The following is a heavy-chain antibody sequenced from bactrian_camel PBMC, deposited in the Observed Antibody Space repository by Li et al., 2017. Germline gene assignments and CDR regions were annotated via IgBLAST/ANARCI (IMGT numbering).Heavy chain of an antibody. D-gene: IGHD6*01. CDR1: GITYSTVC. V-gene: IGHV3S67*01. CDR2: VDSDGTA. J-gene: IGHJ4*01. CDR3: AARYGGSCLSGLKEYSYSF. Sequence: DVQLVESGGGSVQAGGSLRLSCAFSGITYSTVCMGWIRKAPGKEREGVAAVDSDGTAAYVDSVRGRFTISLNNARNTLWLQMDNLKPEDTAMYYCAARYGGSCLSGLKEYSYSFWGQGTQVTVS.